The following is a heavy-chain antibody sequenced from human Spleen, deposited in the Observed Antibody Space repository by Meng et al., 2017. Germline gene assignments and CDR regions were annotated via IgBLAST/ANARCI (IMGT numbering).Heavy chain of an antibody. CDR2: ISASAVNT. J-gene: IGHJ4*02. D-gene: IGHD1-26*01. CDR1: GFTFTSYA. V-gene: IGHV3-23*01. CDR3: VVGAAYFDY. Sequence: GESLKISCVASGFTFTSYAMTWVRQAPGKGLKWVSSISASAVNTYYADSVKGRFTISRDNSKNTLYLQMNSLRAEDTAVYFCVVGAAYFDYWGQGTLVTVSS.